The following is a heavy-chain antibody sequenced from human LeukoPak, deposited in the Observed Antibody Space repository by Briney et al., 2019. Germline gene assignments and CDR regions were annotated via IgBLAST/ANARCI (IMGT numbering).Heavy chain of an antibody. CDR2: ISAYNGNT. Sequence: GASVKVSCKASGYTFTSYGISWVRQAPGQGLEWMGWISAYNGNTNYAQKLQGRVTMTTDTSTSTAYMELRSLRSDDTAVYYCARGRDYDFWSGYRDAFDIWGQGTMVTVSS. CDR1: GYTFTSYG. D-gene: IGHD3-3*01. J-gene: IGHJ3*02. V-gene: IGHV1-18*01. CDR3: ARGRDYDFWSGYRDAFDI.